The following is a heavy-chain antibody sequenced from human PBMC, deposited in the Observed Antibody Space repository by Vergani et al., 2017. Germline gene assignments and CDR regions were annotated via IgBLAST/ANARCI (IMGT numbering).Heavy chain of an antibody. Sequence: EVQLLESGGDLVQPGGSLRLSCVASGFAFSRYAMSWVRQAPGKGLEWVSGLTASGSGISYADSVRGRFTISRANSKNTLFLQMDSLRAEDTAVYYVAKSGWLQHFGAHYFDSWGQGILVTVSS. D-gene: IGHD5-24*01. CDR3: AKSGWLQHFGAHYFDS. CDR1: GFAFSRYA. CDR2: LTASGSGI. J-gene: IGHJ4*02. V-gene: IGHV3-23*01.